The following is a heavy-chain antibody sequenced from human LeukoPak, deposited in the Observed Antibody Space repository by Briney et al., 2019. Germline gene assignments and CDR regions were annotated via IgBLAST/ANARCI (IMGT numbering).Heavy chain of an antibody. D-gene: IGHD3-9*01. J-gene: IGHJ4*02. CDR2: ISSSSSYI. CDR1: GFTFSSYS. V-gene: IGHV3-21*01. CDR3: ARMILTSPSDY. Sequence: GGSLRLSCAASGFTFSSYSMNWVRQAPGEGLEWVSSISSSSSYIYYADSVKGRFTISRDNAKNSLYLQMNSLRAEDTAVYYCARMILTSPSDYWGQGTLVTVSS.